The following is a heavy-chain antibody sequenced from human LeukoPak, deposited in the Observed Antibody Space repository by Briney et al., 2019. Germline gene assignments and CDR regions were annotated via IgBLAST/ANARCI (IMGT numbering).Heavy chain of an antibody. Sequence: SETLSLTCAVSGYSISSGYYWGWIRQPPGKGLEWIGSIYHSGSTYYNPSLKSRVTISVDTSKNQFSLKLSSVTAADTAVYYCARQIGGYSYGRPAGFDYWGQGTLVTVSP. CDR1: GYSISSGYY. CDR2: IYHSGST. CDR3: ARQIGGYSYGRPAGFDY. V-gene: IGHV4-38-2*01. J-gene: IGHJ4*02. D-gene: IGHD5-18*01.